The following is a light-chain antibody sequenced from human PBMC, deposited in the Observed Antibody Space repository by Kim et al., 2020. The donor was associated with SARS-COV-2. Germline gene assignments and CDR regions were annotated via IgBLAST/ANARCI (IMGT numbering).Light chain of an antibody. CDR2: GAS. Sequence: EIVLTQSPGTLSLSPGDTATLSCRPTQSISSDYLAWYQQKPGQAPRLLIYGASSRATGIPDRFVGSGSGTDSTLTISGLEPEDFAVYYCQQYGGSPVYTFGQGTKLEIK. CDR1: QSISSDY. J-gene: IGKJ2*01. V-gene: IGKV3-20*01. CDR3: QQYGGSPVYT.